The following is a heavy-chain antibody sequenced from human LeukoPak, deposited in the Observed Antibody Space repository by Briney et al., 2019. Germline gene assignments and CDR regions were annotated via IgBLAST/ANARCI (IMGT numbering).Heavy chain of an antibody. CDR3: AREFAEASYYYYGMDV. Sequence: SVKVSCKASGGTFSSYAISWVRQAPGQGLKWMGGIIPIFGTANYAQKFQGRVTITADESTSTAYMELSSLRSEDTAVYYCAREFAEASYYYYGMDVWGQGTTVTVSS. CDR2: IIPIFGTA. J-gene: IGHJ6*02. CDR1: GGTFSSYA. D-gene: IGHD3-10*01. V-gene: IGHV1-69*13.